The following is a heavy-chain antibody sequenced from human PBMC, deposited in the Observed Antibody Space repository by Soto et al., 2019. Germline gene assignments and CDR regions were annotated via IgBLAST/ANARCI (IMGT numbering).Heavy chain of an antibody. CDR2: IWYDGSNK. CDR3: ARALYGSVTLDERAYWYYGMVV. V-gene: IGHV3-33*01. Sequence: QVQLVESGGGVVQPGRSLRLSCAASGFTFSSYGMHWVRQAPGKGLEWVAVIWYDGSNKYYADSVKGRFTISRDNSKNTLYLQMSSLRDEETAVYYCARALYGSVTLDERAYWYYGMVVWGKGTTVTVSS. CDR1: GFTFSSYG. D-gene: IGHD3-10*01. J-gene: IGHJ6*04.